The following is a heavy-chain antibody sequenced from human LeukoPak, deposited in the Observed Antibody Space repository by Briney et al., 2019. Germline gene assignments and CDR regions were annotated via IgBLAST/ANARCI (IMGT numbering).Heavy chain of an antibody. CDR1: GFTFSSYA. Sequence: GGSLRLSCAASGFTFSSYAMSWVRQAPGKGLEWVSAISGSGGSTYHADSVKGRFTISRDNSKNTLYLQMNSLRAEDTAVYYCAREERYYYGSGSSTVYGMDVWGKGTTVTVSS. CDR2: ISGSGGST. CDR3: AREERYYYGSGSSTVYGMDV. V-gene: IGHV3-23*01. J-gene: IGHJ6*04. D-gene: IGHD3-10*01.